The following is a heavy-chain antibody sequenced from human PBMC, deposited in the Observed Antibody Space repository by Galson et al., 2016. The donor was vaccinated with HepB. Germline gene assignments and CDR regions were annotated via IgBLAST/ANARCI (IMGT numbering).Heavy chain of an antibody. CDR1: GYTFTDYY. D-gene: IGHD3-10*01. J-gene: IGHJ3*02. CDR3: ARRSSDAFDI. CDR2: INPNSGGT. V-gene: IGHV1-2*02. Sequence: SVKVSCKASGYTFTDYYMHWVRQAPGQGLEWMGWINPNSGGTNYAQKFQGRVTMTRATSISTACMELSRLRSDDTAVYYCARRSSDAFDIWGQGTMVTVSS.